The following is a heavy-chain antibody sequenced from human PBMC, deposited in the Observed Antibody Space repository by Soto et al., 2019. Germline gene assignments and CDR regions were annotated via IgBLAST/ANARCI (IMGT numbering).Heavy chain of an antibody. V-gene: IGHV3-33*01. CDR1: GFTFSNYG. J-gene: IGHJ6*02. CDR3: ASEYCSGGTCYYYGKDV. CDR2: IWYDGSNK. Sequence: QVQLVESGGGVVQPGRSLRLSCAASGFTFSNYGMHWVRQAPDKGLEWVALIWYDGSNKYYADSVKGRFTISRDNSKNTLYLQMNSLRAEDTAVYYCASEYCSGGTCYYYGKDVWGQGTTVTVSS. D-gene: IGHD2-15*01.